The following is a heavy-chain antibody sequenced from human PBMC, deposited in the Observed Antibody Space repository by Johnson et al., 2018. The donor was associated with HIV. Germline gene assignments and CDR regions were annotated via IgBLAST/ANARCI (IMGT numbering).Heavy chain of an antibody. CDR1: GFTVSSNY. Sequence: EMQLVESGGGLVQPGGSLRLSCAASGFTVSSNYMSWIRQAPGKGLEWVGRIKSKTDGGTTDYAAHVNGRFTISRDDSKNTLYLQMNSLKTEDTAVYYCTTKTTVVTLGFDIWGQGTMVTVSS. D-gene: IGHD4-23*01. CDR2: IKSKTDGGTT. J-gene: IGHJ3*02. V-gene: IGHV3-15*01. CDR3: TTKTTVVTLGFDI.